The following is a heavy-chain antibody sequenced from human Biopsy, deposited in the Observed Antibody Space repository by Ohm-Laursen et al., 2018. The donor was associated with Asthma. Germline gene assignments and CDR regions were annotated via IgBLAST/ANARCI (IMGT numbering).Heavy chain of an antibody. CDR1: GFTFGDHW. CDR2: IKHDGSEN. D-gene: IGHD3-3*02. J-gene: IGHJ1*01. V-gene: IGHV3-7*01. Sequence: SLRLSCAASGFTFGDHWMSWVRQVPGRGLEWVANIKHDGSENNHVDSLKGRFTISRDNAKNSLYLQMNSLRAEDTAVYYCARTFHFWSPYHAEHYQLWGQGTLVTVSS. CDR3: ARTFHFWSPYHAEHYQL.